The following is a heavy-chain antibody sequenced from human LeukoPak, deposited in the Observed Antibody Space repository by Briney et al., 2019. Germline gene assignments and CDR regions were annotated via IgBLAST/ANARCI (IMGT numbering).Heavy chain of an antibody. CDR2: ISSSSSTI. J-gene: IGHJ4*02. V-gene: IGHV3-48*01. Sequence: GGSLSLSCAASGFTFSSYSMNWVRQAPGKGLEWVSYISSSSSTIYYADSVKGRFTISRDNAKNSLYLQMNSLRAEDTAVYYCAREDYGYSYGSVDYWGQGTLVTVSS. D-gene: IGHD5-18*01. CDR3: AREDYGYSYGSVDY. CDR1: GFTFSSYS.